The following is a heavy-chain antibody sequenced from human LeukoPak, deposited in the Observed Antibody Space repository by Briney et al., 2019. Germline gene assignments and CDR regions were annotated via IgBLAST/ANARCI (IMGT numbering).Heavy chain of an antibody. D-gene: IGHD6-6*01. Sequence: GGSLRLSCAASGFTFGIYSMNWVRQAPGKGLEWVSSISGTDESIYYADSVKGRFTISRDNAKNSLYLQMNSLRAEDTAVYYCAKTRHDISILDSWGQGTLITVSS. CDR3: AKTRHDISILDS. CDR2: ISGTDESI. J-gene: IGHJ4*02. V-gene: IGHV3-21*04. CDR1: GFTFGIYS.